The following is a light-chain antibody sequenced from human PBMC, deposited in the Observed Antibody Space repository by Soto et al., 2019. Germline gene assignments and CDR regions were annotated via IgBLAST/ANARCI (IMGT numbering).Light chain of an antibody. J-gene: IGKJ1*01. Sequence: DIQMTQSPSTLSAYVGDRVTITCRASQSTSRWLAWYQQKPGKAPKLLIYDASTLESGVPSRFSGSGSGTEFTLTISSLQPDDFATYYCQQYNGYSGAFGQGTKVDIK. V-gene: IGKV1-5*01. CDR2: DAS. CDR3: QQYNGYSGA. CDR1: QSTSRW.